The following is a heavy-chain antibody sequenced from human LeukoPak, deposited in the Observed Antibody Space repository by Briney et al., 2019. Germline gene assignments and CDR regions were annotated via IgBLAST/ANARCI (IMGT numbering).Heavy chain of an antibody. Sequence: KLGESLKISCKGSGYSFTSYWIGWVRQMPGKGLEWMGIIYPGDSDTRYSPSFQGQVTISADKSISTAYLQWSSLKASDTAMYYCARLPHYYDSSGYYVDYWGQGTLVTVSS. D-gene: IGHD3-22*01. V-gene: IGHV5-51*01. CDR3: ARLPHYYDSSGYYVDY. CDR2: IYPGDSDT. CDR1: GYSFTSYW. J-gene: IGHJ4*02.